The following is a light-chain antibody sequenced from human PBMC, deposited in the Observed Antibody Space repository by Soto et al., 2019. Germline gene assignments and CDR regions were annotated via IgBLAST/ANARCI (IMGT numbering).Light chain of an antibody. CDR1: QSVSRS. Sequence: EIVLTQSPDTLSLSPGKRATLSCRASQSVSRSLAWYQQKPGQAPRLLIYDASIRAAGIPDRFSGSGSGTDFTLTISSLEPEDFAVYHCQQYGRSPFTFGGGTKVEIK. CDR3: QQYGRSPFT. V-gene: IGKV3-20*01. CDR2: DAS. J-gene: IGKJ4*01.